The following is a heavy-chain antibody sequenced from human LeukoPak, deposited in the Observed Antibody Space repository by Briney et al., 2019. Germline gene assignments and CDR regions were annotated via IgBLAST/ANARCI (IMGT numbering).Heavy chain of an antibody. Sequence: GGSLRLSCAASGFTFNNYAMSWVRQAPGKGLEWVSTISGSGGSTYYADSVKGRFTISRDNSKNTLYLQMNSLRAEDTAVYYCAKNILSSSYPNYMVVQVKGSTVTVSS. CDR3: AKNILSSSYPNYMVV. CDR2: ISGSGGST. D-gene: IGHD3-22*01. J-gene: IGHJ6*03. CDR1: GFTFNNYA. V-gene: IGHV3-23*01.